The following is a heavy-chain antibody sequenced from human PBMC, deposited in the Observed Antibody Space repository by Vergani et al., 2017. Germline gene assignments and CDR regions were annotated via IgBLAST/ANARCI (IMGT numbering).Heavy chain of an antibody. Sequence: QVQLVQSGAEVKKPGASVKVSCKASGYTFTSYDINWVRQATGQGLEWMGWMNPNSGNTGYAQKFQGRVTMTRNTSISTSYMELSSLRSEDTAVYYCARGGYAYYYYYYGMDVWGQGTTVTVSS. D-gene: IGHD5-12*01. J-gene: IGHJ6*02. V-gene: IGHV1-8*01. CDR2: MNPNSGNT. CDR3: ARGGYAYYYYYYGMDV. CDR1: GYTFTSYD.